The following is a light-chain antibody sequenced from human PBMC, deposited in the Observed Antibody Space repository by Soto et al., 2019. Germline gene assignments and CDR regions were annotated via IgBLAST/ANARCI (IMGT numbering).Light chain of an antibody. CDR2: DVN. CDR1: SSDVGSYNR. CDR3: TSYRSTNTFVV. Sequence: QSVLTQPPSVSGSPGQSVTISCTGTSSDVGSYNRVSWYQQSPGTAPKLIIYDVNYRPSGVPDRFSGSKAGNTASLTISGLQGEDDADYYCTSYRSTNTFVVFGGGTKLTVL. J-gene: IGLJ2*01. V-gene: IGLV2-18*02.